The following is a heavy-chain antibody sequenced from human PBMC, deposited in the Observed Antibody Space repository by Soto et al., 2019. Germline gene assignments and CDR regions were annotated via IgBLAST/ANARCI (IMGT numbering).Heavy chain of an antibody. CDR2: INAGNGDT. D-gene: IGHD5-12*01. J-gene: IGHJ4*02. CDR3: ARAISRYVT. CDR1: GIHSNTYA. Sequence: QVQLVQSGAGLKKPGASVKLSCKTSGIHSNTYAIPWVRQAPGQGLEWMGWINAGNGDTRYSQNFQRRVTLTRDTAASTVYMDLDSRTAEDTGVEYCARAISRYVTWGQGTLVTVSS. V-gene: IGHV1-3*01.